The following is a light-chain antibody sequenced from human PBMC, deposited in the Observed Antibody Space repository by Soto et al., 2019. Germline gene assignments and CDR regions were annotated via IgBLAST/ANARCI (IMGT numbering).Light chain of an antibody. CDR2: GAS. V-gene: IGKV3-20*01. CDR3: QQYSSSPLT. J-gene: IGKJ4*01. Sequence: EILLTQSPGTLSLSPGERATLSCRASQSVSSSYLAWYQQKPGQAPRLLIYGASSRATGIPDRFSGSGSGTDFTLTISRLESEDFALYYCQQYSSSPLTFGGGTK. CDR1: QSVSSSY.